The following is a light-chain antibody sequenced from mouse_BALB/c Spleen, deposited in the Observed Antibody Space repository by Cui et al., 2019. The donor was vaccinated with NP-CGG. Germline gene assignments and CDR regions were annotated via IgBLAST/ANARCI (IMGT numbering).Light chain of an antibody. Sequence: QAVVTQESVLTTSPGETVTLTCRSSTWAVTTNNYANWVQEKPDHLFTGLIGGTKNRAPGVPARFSGSLIGDKAALTITGAQTEDEAIYFCALWYSNHWVFGGGTKLTVL. CDR3: ALWYSNHWV. J-gene: IGLJ1*01. CDR2: GTK. V-gene: IGLV1*01. CDR1: TWAVTTNNY.